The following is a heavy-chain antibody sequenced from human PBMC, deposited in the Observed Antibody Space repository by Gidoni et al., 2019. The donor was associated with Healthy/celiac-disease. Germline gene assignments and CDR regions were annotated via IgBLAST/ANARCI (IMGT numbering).Heavy chain of an antibody. V-gene: IGHV3-33*01. CDR3: ARDQGEHPNFDY. CDR1: GFTFSSYG. Sequence: QVQLVESGGGVVQPGRSLRLSCAGSGFTFSSYGMHWVRQAPGKGLEWVAVIWYDGSNKYYADSVKGRFTISRDNSKNTLYLQMNSLRAEDTAVYYCARDQGEHPNFDYWGQGTLVTVSS. D-gene: IGHD1-1*01. J-gene: IGHJ4*02. CDR2: IWYDGSNK.